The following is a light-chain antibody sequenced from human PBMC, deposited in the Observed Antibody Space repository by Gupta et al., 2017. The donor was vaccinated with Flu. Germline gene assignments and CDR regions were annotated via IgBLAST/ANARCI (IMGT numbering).Light chain of an antibody. CDR2: DDS. V-gene: IGLV3-21*02. J-gene: IGLJ3*02. Sequence: ATGETARLTRGGTNNGRTTVHWYQQKPVQAPILVVCDDSDRPSEIPEGFSGSNSGNTATLTISSVDAGDKADYYCQGWDSTMGVFGGGTKLTVL. CDR3: QGWDSTMGV. CDR1: NNGRTT.